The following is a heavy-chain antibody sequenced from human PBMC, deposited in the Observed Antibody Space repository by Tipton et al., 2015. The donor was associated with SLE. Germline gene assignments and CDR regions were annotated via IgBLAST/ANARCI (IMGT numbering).Heavy chain of an antibody. V-gene: IGHV4-34*01. CDR2: INHSGST. J-gene: IGHJ4*02. D-gene: IGHD3-3*01. Sequence: TLSLTCAVYGGSFSAYYWSWIRQPPGKGLEWIGEINHSGSTNYNPSLKSRVTVSVDTSKNQFSLKLSSVTAADTAVYYCARGTYDFWGGSDYWGQGTLVTVSS. CDR1: GGSFSAYY. CDR3: ARGTYDFWGGSDY.